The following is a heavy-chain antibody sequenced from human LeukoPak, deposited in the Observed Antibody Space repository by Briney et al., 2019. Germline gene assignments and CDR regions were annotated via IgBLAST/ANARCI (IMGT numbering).Heavy chain of an antibody. CDR3: ARLDYDILTGEGYDAFDI. J-gene: IGHJ3*02. CDR1: GGSISSYY. Sequence: SETLSLTCTVSGGSISSYYWSWIRQPPGKGLEWIGYIYYSGSTNYNPSLKSRVTISVDTSKNQFSLKLSSVTAADTAVYYCARLDYDILTGEGYDAFDIWGQGTMVTVSS. D-gene: IGHD3-9*01. CDR2: IYYSGST. V-gene: IGHV4-59*12.